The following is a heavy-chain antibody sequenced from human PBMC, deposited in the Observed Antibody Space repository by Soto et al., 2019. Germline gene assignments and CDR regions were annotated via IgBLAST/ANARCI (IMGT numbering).Heavy chain of an antibody. V-gene: IGHV4-61*01. CDR3: ARDFAYFDX. D-gene: IGHD3-3*01. CDR2: VYHTGRT. CDR1: GGSFKSGSYS. J-gene: IGHJ4*02. Sequence: TGSGGSFKSGSYSWSWIRQPPGKGLEWIGYVYHTGRTSYKPSLKSRVSISMDTSKNQFSMNLDSVTAADTAVYFCARDFAYFDXWGQGTLVTVSX.